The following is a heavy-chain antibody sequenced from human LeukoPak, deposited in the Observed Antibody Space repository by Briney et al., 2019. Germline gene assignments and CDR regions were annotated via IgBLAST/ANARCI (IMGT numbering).Heavy chain of an antibody. CDR3: ARGSCSGGSCYEVYADY. Sequence: PGGSLRLSCAASGFTFSSYAMSWVRQPPGKGLEWIGSIYYSGSTYYNPSLKSRVTISVDTSKNQFSLKLSSVTAADTAVYYRARGSCSGGSCYEVYADYWGQGTLVTVSS. CDR1: GFTFSSYA. J-gene: IGHJ4*02. V-gene: IGHV4-39*07. CDR2: IYYSGST. D-gene: IGHD2-15*01.